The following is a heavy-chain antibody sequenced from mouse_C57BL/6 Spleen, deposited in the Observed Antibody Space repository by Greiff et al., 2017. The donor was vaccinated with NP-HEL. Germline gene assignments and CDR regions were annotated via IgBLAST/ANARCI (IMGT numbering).Heavy chain of an antibody. CDR1: GYTFTSYG. CDR2: LYPRSGNT. V-gene: IGHV1-81*01. Sequence: VQLVESGAELARPGASVKLSCKASGYTFTSYGISWVKQRTGQGLEWIGELYPRSGNTYYNEKFKGKATLTADKSSSTAYMALRSLTSEDSAVYFCAREEVYYYGSSYDYYARDNWGKGTSVTVSS. CDR3: AREEVYYYGSSYDYYARDN. D-gene: IGHD1-1*01. J-gene: IGHJ4*01.